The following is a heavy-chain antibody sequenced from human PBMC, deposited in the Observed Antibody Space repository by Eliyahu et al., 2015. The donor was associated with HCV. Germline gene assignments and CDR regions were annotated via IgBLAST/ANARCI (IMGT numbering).Heavy chain of an antibody. D-gene: IGHD1/OR15-1a*01. J-gene: IGHJ4*02. CDR2: ISYDGSNK. Sequence: SSYDMHWVRQAPGKGLGWVAIISYDGSNKYYADSVKGRFTISRDNSKNTLYLQMNSLRAEDTAVYYCAKDNVRSITGTGGADYWGQGTLVTVSS. V-gene: IGHV3-30*18. CDR1: SSYD. CDR3: AKDNVRSITGTGGADY.